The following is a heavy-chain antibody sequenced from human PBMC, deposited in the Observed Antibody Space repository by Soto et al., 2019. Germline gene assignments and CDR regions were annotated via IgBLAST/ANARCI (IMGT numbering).Heavy chain of an antibody. CDR2: IHSDGSST. Sequence: EVQLVESGGGLVQPGESLRLSCAASGFTFSYYWMHWVRKAPGKGLVWVSRIHSDGSSTTYADSVKGRFSISRDNARNTVYLQINSLRVEDTSVSYCSTGDRWAFDLWGQCSVVTVSS. CDR3: STGDRWAFDL. J-gene: IGHJ3*01. V-gene: IGHV3-74*01. CDR1: GFTFSYYW.